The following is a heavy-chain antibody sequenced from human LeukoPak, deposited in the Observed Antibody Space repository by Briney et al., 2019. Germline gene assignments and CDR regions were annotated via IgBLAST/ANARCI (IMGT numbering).Heavy chain of an antibody. CDR2: INGDGSST. CDR1: GFTFSSYW. D-gene: IGHD3-10*01. CDR3: TRGSGGPRDY. Sequence: PGGSLRLSCAASGFTFSSYWMHWVRQGPGKGLVWVSRINGDGSSTNYADSVQGRFTISRDNAKNTLYLQMNSLRAEDTGVYYCTRGSGGPRDYWGQGTLVTVSS. J-gene: IGHJ4*02. V-gene: IGHV3-74*01.